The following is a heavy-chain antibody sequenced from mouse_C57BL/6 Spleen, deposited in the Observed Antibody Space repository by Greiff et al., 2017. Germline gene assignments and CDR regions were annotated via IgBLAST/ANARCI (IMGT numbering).Heavy chain of an antibody. CDR3: ARPIYYDYDGVAY. J-gene: IGHJ3*01. V-gene: IGHV1-54*01. CDR1: GYAFTNYL. CDR2: INPGSGGT. D-gene: IGHD2-4*01. Sequence: VMLVESGAELVRPGTSVKVSCKASGYAFTNYLIEWVKQRPGQGLEWIGVINPGSGGTNYNEKFKGKATLTADKSSSTAYMQLSSLTSEDSAVYFCARPIYYDYDGVAYWGQGTLVTVSA.